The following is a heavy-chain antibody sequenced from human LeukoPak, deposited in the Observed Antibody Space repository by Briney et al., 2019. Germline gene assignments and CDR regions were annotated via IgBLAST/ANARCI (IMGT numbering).Heavy chain of an antibody. Sequence: PSETLSLTCAVYGGSFSGYYWSWIRQPPGKGLEWIGEINHSGSTNYNPSLKSRVTISVDTSKNQFSLKLSSVTAVDTAVYYCARLSVYYDSSGYLAAGIWGQGTMVTVSS. V-gene: IGHV4-34*01. CDR1: GGSFSGYY. D-gene: IGHD3-22*01. CDR2: INHSGST. J-gene: IGHJ3*02. CDR3: ARLSVYYDSSGYLAAGI.